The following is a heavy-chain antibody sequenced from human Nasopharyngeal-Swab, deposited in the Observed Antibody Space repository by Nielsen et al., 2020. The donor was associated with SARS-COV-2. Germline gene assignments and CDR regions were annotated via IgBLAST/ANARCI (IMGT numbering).Heavy chain of an antibody. CDR2: ISYDDGSNK. CDR3: TTEWELESIQHVE. J-gene: IGHJ4*02. D-gene: IGHD1-26*01. V-gene: IGHV3-30-3*01. Sequence: GGSLRLSCVASGFTFSTYAIHWVRQAPGKGLEWVALISYDDGSNKNYADSVKGRFTTSRDNSKNTLYLQMDSLRPEDTAVYYCTTEWELESIQHVEWGQGTLVTVSS. CDR1: GFTFSTYA.